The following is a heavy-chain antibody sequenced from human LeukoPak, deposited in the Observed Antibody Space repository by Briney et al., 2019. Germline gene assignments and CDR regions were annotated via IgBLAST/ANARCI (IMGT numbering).Heavy chain of an antibody. CDR3: ARGRGDYDFWSGYYQLDY. CDR1: VYTFTSYD. CDR2: MNPNSGNT. D-gene: IGHD3-3*01. J-gene: IGHJ4*02. V-gene: IGHV1-8*01. Sequence: ASVTVSCTSSVYTFTSYDINWVRQAPGQGLEWMGWMNPNSGNTGYAQKFQGRVTMTRNTSISTAYMELSSLRSEDTAVYYCARGRGDYDFWSGYYQLDYWGQGTLVTVSS.